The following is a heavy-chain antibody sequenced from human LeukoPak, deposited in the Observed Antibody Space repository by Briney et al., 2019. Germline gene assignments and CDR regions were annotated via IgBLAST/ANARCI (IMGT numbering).Heavy chain of an antibody. Sequence: ASVKVSCKASGYTFTTYNINWVRQAPGQGLEWMGWISGYNGNTNYAQKLQGRVTMTTDTSTSTAYMELRSLRSDDTAVYYCARTYESAFDIWGQGTMVTVSS. V-gene: IGHV1-18*01. J-gene: IGHJ3*02. CDR1: GYTFTTYN. CDR3: ARTYESAFDI. CDR2: ISGYNGNT. D-gene: IGHD3-16*01.